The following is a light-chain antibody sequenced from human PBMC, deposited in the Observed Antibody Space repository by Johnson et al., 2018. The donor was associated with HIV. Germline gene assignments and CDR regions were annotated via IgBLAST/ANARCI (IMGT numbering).Light chain of an antibody. Sequence: QSVLTQPPSVSAAPGQKVTISCSGSSSNIGDNYVSWYQQLPGTAPKLLIYDNNKRSSGIPDRFSGSKSGTSATLGITGLQTGDEADYYCGTWDSSLRAYNYVFGSWTKVTVL. V-gene: IGLV1-51*01. J-gene: IGLJ1*01. CDR1: SSNIGDNY. CDR3: GTWDSSLRAYNYV. CDR2: DNN.